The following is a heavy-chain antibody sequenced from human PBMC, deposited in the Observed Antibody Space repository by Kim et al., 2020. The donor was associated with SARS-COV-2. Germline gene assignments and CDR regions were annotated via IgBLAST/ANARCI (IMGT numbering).Heavy chain of an antibody. D-gene: IGHD2-8*02. J-gene: IGHJ6*02. V-gene: IGHV3-48*03. CDR3: ARSGGAMRYYYYGMDV. Sequence: SVKGRFTISRDNAKNSLYLQMNSLRAEDTAVYYCARSGGAMRYYYYGMDVWGQGTTVTVSS.